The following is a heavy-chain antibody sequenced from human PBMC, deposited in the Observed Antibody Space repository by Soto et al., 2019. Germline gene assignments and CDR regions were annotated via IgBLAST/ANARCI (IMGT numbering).Heavy chain of an antibody. V-gene: IGHV1-58*02. D-gene: IGHD4-17*01. CDR2: IVVGSGNT. Sequence: SVKVSCKASGYTFTSYGISWVRQARGQRLEWIGWIVVGSGNTNYAQKFQERVTITRDMSTSTAYMELSSLRSEDTAVYYCAAVSMTTVTHFDYWGQGTLVTVSS. CDR3: AAVSMTTVTHFDY. CDR1: GYTFTSYG. J-gene: IGHJ4*02.